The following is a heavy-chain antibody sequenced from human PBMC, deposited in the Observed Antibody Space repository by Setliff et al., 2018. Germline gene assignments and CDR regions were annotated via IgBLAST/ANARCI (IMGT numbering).Heavy chain of an antibody. V-gene: IGHV1-18*01. CDR1: AYTFSSYG. Sequence: GASVKVSCKTSAYTFSSYGISWVRQAPGQGLQWMGWISADNGHTKTVQEFQGRVTMTTDTTTSTAYMELRSLRSDDTAVYYCARERAYDGINYYGMDVWGQGTTVTVSS. J-gene: IGHJ6*01. D-gene: IGHD3-22*01. CDR3: ARERAYDGINYYGMDV. CDR2: ISADNGHT.